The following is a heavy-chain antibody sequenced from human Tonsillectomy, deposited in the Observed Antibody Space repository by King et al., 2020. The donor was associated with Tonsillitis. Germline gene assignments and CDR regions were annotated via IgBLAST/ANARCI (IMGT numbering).Heavy chain of an antibody. CDR3: ARDRMDSSGGADGGIED. J-gene: IGHJ4*02. Sequence: VQLVESGGGLVKPGGSLRLSCEASGFTFGDYYMTWIRQAPGRGLEWLAYINGDSGDTNYADSVRGRFTLSRDNAKNSLYLQMDSLRADDTAVYYCARDRMDSSGGADGGIEDGGQGALGTVAS. CDR2: INGDSGDT. V-gene: IGHV3-11*06. D-gene: IGHD6-19*01. CDR1: GFTFGDYY.